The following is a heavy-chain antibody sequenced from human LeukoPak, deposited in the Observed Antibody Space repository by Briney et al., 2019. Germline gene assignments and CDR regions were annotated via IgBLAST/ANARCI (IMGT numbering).Heavy chain of an antibody. Sequence: SETLSLTCTVSGGSISSYYWSWIRQPPGKGLEWIGSIYYSGSTNYNPSLKSRVTISVDTSKNQFSLKLSSVTAADTAVYYCARDPSSSSWYSYFDYWGQGTLVTVSS. CDR2: IYYSGST. CDR1: GGSISSYY. V-gene: IGHV4-59*01. J-gene: IGHJ4*02. CDR3: ARDPSSSSWYSYFDY. D-gene: IGHD6-13*01.